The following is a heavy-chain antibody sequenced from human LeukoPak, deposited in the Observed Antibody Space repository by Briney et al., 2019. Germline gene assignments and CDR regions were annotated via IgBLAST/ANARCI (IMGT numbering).Heavy chain of an antibody. D-gene: IGHD6-19*01. J-gene: IGHJ5*02. CDR1: GGSISSYY. CDR2: IYYSGST. V-gene: IGHV4-59*12. Sequence: PSETLSLTCTVSGGSISSYYWSWIRQPPGKGLEWIGYIYYSGSTNYNPALKSRVTISVDTSKNQFSLKLNSVTAADTAVYYCARGPSRWHQAWGQGTLVTVSS. CDR3: ARGPSRWHQA.